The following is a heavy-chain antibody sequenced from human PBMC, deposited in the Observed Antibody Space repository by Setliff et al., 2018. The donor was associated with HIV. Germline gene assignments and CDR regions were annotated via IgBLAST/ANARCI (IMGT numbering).Heavy chain of an antibody. CDR1: GFPFSSYD. J-gene: IGHJ6*02. CDR2: IANKADSHTI. V-gene: IGHV3-72*01. D-gene: IGHD5-18*01. Sequence: GGSLRLSCAASGFPFSSYDMHWVRQAPGKGLEWVGRIANKADSHTIQYAASVQGRFTISGDDSKNSLYLQMSNLQAEDTALYYCTRAGYGHGFDIWGQGTTDTVSS. CDR3: TRAGYGHGFDI.